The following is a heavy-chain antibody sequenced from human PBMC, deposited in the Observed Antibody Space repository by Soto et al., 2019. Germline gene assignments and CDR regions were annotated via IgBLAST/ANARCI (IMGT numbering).Heavy chain of an antibody. Sequence: GGSLRLSCAASGFTFINYGMHWVRQAPGKGLEWVAVIWYDGESKKYYADSVKGRFTISRDNSKNTLYLQMNSLRTEDTAVYYCVRDRYSDSSGNQPFCWGQGTLVTVSS. CDR2: IWYDGESKK. D-gene: IGHD3-22*01. J-gene: IGHJ4*02. CDR1: GFTFINYG. V-gene: IGHV3-33*01. CDR3: VRDRYSDSSGNQPFC.